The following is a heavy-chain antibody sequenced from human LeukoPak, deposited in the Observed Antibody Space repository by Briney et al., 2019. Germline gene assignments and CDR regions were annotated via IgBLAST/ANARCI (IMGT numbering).Heavy chain of an antibody. J-gene: IGHJ4*02. D-gene: IGHD3-10*01. CDR2: IYTSGST. Sequence: SQTLSLTCTVSGGSISSGSYYWSWIRQPAGKGLEWIGRIYTSGSTNYNPSLKSRVTISVDTSKNQFSLKLSSVTAADTAVYYCARAYGSGSYYGFDYWGQGTLVTVSS. CDR1: GGSISSGSYY. CDR3: ARAYGSGSYYGFDY. V-gene: IGHV4-61*02.